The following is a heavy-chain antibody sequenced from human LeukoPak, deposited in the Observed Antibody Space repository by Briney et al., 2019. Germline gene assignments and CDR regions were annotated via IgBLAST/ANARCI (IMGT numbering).Heavy chain of an antibody. J-gene: IGHJ6*02. D-gene: IGHD3-10*01. Sequence: PGRSLRLSCAASGFTFSSYGMHWVRQAPGKGLEWVAVISYDGSNKYYADSVKGRFTISRDNSKNTLYLQMNSLRAEDTAVYYCAREMSESYGMDVWGQGTTVTVSS. CDR2: ISYDGSNK. CDR3: AREMSESYGMDV. CDR1: GFTFSSYG. V-gene: IGHV3-30*03.